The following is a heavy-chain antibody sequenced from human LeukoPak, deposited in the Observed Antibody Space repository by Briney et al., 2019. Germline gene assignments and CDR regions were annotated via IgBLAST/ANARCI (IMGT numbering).Heavy chain of an antibody. Sequence: PSETLSLTCTVSGGSISSGSYYWSWIRQPAGKGLEWIGRIYTSGSTNYNPSLKGRVTISVDTSNNQFSLKLSSVTAADTAVYYCARTGRYYDSSGYYYSNDYWGQGTLVTVSS. V-gene: IGHV4-61*02. D-gene: IGHD3-22*01. CDR2: IYTSGST. J-gene: IGHJ4*02. CDR3: ARTGRYYDSSGYYYSNDY. CDR1: GGSISSGSYY.